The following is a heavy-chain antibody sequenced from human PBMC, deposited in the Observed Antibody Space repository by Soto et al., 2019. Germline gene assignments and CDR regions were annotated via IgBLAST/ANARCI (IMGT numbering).Heavy chain of an antibody. CDR1: GYTFTSYY. Sequence: ASVKVSCKASGYTFTSYYMHWVRQAPGQGLEWTGIINPSGGSTSYAQKFQGRVTMTRDTSTSTVYMELSSLRSEDTAVYYCARDLERYFDWLLRNWFGPWGQGTLVTVSS. J-gene: IGHJ5*02. CDR2: INPSGGST. CDR3: ARDLERYFDWLLRNWFGP. D-gene: IGHD3-9*01. V-gene: IGHV1-46*01.